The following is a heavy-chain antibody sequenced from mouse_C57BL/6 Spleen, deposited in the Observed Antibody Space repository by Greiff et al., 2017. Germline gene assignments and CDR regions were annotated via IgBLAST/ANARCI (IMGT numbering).Heavy chain of an antibody. V-gene: IGHV5-6*01. D-gene: IGHD2-3*01. CDR3: ARQNYDGYYPFAY. CDR2: ISSGGSYT. J-gene: IGHJ3*01. Sequence: EVKLMEPVFSLFNPLFSLKLSCAASGFTFSSYGMSWVRQTPDKRLEWVATISSGGSYTYYPDSVKGRFTVSRDNAKNTLYLQMSSLKSEDTAMYYCARQNYDGYYPFAYWGQGTLVTVSA. CDR1: GFTFSSYG.